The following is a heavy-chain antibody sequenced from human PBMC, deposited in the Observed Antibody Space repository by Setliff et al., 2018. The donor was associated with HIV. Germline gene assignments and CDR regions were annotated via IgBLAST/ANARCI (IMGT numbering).Heavy chain of an antibody. Sequence: ASVKVSCKTSAYTFTGFYVHWVRQAPGQGLEWMGWINGNSGATNYAQKFQGRVTMTRDTSISTTHMELTNLKSDDTAVYFCARGRRTAPGSFYHFYYMGVWGEGTTVTVSS. CDR1: AYTFTGFY. CDR3: ARGRRTAPGSFYHFYYMGV. V-gene: IGHV1-2*02. CDR2: INGNSGAT. J-gene: IGHJ6*03. D-gene: IGHD6-13*01.